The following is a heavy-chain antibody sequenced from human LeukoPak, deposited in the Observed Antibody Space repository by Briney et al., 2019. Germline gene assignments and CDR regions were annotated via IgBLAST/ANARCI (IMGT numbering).Heavy chain of an antibody. J-gene: IGHJ3*02. CDR3: ARARWELLLMGAFDI. Sequence: GGSLTLSCAASGFTFSSYTMNWVRQAPGKGLEWVSVIGGSGAPTAYADSVKGRFTISRDNSKNTLYLQMNSLRAEDTAVYYCARARWELLLMGAFDIWGQGTMVTVSS. D-gene: IGHD1-26*01. CDR1: GFTFSSYT. CDR2: IGGSGAPT. V-gene: IGHV3-23*01.